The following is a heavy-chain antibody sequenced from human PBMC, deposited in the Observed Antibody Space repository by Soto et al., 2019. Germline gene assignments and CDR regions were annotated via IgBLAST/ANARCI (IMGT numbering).Heavy chain of an antibody. CDR3: AKYEGGIQSSLYFDH. D-gene: IGHD1-26*01. CDR1: GFTFSRYT. CDR2: LSNSGYRT. Sequence: VQLLESGGGLRQPGGSLRLSCAASGFTFSRYTMTWVRQAPGKGLEWVSSLSNSGYRTYYADSVRGRFTISRDNSQNTLYLQMNSLRGDDTAVYYCAKYEGGIQSSLYFDHWGQGSLVTVSS. V-gene: IGHV3-23*01. J-gene: IGHJ4*02.